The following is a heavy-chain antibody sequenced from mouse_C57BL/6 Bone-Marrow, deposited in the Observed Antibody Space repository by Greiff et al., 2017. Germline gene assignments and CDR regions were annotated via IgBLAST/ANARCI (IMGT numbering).Heavy chain of an antibody. CDR2: ISYDGSN. CDR3: ARDRAYYYGSGAMDY. J-gene: IGHJ4*01. D-gene: IGHD1-1*01. V-gene: IGHV3-6*01. CDR1: GYSITSGYY. Sequence: ESGPGLVKPSQSLSLTCSVTGYSITSGYYWNWIRQFPGNKLEWMGYISYDGSNNYNPSLKNRITITRDTSKNQFFLKLNSVTTEDTATYYCARDRAYYYGSGAMDYWGQGSSVTVSS.